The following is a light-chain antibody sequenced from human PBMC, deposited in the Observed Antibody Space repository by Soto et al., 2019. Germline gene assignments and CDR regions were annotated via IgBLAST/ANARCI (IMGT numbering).Light chain of an antibody. CDR2: DAS. Sequence: EIVLTQSPATLSLSPGERATLSCRASQTFSSHLAWYQQKPGQAPRLLIYDASKRATGLPARFSDRGSGTDFTLTISRLEPEDFAVYYCQQRSNWPPVITFGQGTRLEIK. CDR1: QTFSSH. J-gene: IGKJ5*01. V-gene: IGKV3-11*01. CDR3: QQRSNWPPVIT.